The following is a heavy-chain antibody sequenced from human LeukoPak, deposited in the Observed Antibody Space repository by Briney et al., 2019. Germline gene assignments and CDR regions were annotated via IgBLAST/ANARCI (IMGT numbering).Heavy chain of an antibody. CDR1: GGSISSYY. Sequence: PSETLSLTCTVSGGSISSYYWSWIRQPAGKGLEWIGRIYTSGSTNYNPSLKSRVTMSVDTSKNQFSLKLSSVTAADTAVYYCARDSPPPDEYYYYYGMDVWGQGTTVTVPS. J-gene: IGHJ6*02. V-gene: IGHV4-4*07. CDR3: ARDSPPPDEYYYYYGMDV. CDR2: IYTSGST.